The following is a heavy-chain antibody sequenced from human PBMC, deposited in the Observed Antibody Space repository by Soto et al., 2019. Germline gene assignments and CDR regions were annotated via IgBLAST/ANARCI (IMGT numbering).Heavy chain of an antibody. CDR1: GGSISSSSYY. CDR2: IYYSGST. CDR3: ARLDSGSYYYYGMDV. Sequence: SETLSLTCTVSGGSISSSSYYWGWIRQPPGKGLEWIGSIYYSGSTYYNPSLKSRVAISVDTSKNQFSLKLSSVTAADTAVYYCARLDSGSYYYYGMDVWGQGTTVTVS. J-gene: IGHJ6*02. V-gene: IGHV4-39*01. D-gene: IGHD1-26*01.